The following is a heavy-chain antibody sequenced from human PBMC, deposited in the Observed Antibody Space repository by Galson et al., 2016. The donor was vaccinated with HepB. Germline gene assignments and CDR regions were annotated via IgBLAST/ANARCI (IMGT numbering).Heavy chain of an antibody. J-gene: IGHJ4*02. CDR1: GLSLSPYA. D-gene: IGHD5-18*01. CDR3: AKDIRSYGLFGRFDY. CDR2: ISASGGSK. Sequence: SLRLSCAGSGLSLSPYAMSWGRQAPGKGLEWVSGISASGGSKTYADSVRGRFIISRDNSNNKLFLQMNSLRAEDTAVYYCAKDIRSYGLFGRFDYWGQGTLVTVSS. V-gene: IGHV3-23*01.